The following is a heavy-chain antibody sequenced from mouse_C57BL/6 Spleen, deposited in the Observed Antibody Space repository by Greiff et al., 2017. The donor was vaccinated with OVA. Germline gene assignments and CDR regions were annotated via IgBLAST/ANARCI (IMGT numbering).Heavy chain of an antibody. J-gene: IGHJ1*03. CDR1: GFSFNTYA. V-gene: IGHV10-1*01. CDR3: VRHHPHFDV. CDR2: IRSKSNNYAT. Sequence: EVQVVESGGGLVQPTGSLKLSCAASGFSFNTYAMNWVRQAPGKGLEWVARIRSKSNNYATYYADSVKDRFTISRDDSESMLYLQMNNLKTEDTAMYYCVRHHPHFDVWGTGTTVTVSS.